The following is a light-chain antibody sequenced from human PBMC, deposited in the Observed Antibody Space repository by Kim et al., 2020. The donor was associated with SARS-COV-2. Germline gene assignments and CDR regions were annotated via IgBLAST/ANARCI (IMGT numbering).Light chain of an antibody. V-gene: IGKV1D-16*01. CDR1: QDITTW. Sequence: GSVGDRVTITCRTSQDITTWLAWYQQKPEKAPKSLIYTASTLQSGVPSRFSGSGSGTNFTLTISSLQPEDFATYFCQQYKTFPLTFGGGTKVDIK. J-gene: IGKJ4*01. CDR2: TAS. CDR3: QQYKTFPLT.